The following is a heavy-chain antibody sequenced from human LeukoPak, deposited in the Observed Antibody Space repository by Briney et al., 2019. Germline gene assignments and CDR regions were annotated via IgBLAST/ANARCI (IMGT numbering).Heavy chain of an antibody. D-gene: IGHD3-10*01. J-gene: IGHJ6*02. Sequence: ASVKVSCKASGYTFTSYDINWVRQATGQGLEWMGWMNPNSGNTGYAQKFQGRVTMIRNTSISTAYMELSSLRSEDTAVYYCARLKSLWFGELYWGTYYYYGMDVWGQGTTVTVSS. CDR1: GYTFTSYD. CDR3: ARLKSLWFGELYWGTYYYYGMDV. CDR2: MNPNSGNT. V-gene: IGHV1-8*01.